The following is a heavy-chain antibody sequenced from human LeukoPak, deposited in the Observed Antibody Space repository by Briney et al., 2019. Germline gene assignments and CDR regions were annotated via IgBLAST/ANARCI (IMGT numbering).Heavy chain of an antibody. CDR1: GGSISSGGYY. V-gene: IGHV4-31*03. J-gene: IGHJ5*02. D-gene: IGHD6-13*01. Sequence: NSSETLSLTCTVSGGSISSGGYYWSWIRQHPGKGLEWIGYIYYSGSTYYNPSLKSRVTISVDTSKNQFSLKLSSVTAADTAVYYCARVRSWFNGCWFDPWGQGTLVTVSS. CDR2: IYYSGST. CDR3: ARVRSWFNGCWFDP.